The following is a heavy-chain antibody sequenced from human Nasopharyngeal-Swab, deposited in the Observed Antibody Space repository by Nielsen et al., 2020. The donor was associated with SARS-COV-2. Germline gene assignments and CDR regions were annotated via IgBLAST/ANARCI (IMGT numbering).Heavy chain of an antibody. CDR3: ARDTGAFDI. J-gene: IGHJ3*02. D-gene: IGHD3-10*01. CDR1: GFTFGNYN. CDR2: ISSSSSFI. V-gene: IGHV3-21*01. Sequence: GSLRLSCEGSGFTFGNYNMNWVRQAPGKGLEWVSSISSSSSFIYYADSVKGRFTISRDNAQKSLSLQMNSLRAEDTGVYFCARDTGAFDIWGQGTMVTVSS.